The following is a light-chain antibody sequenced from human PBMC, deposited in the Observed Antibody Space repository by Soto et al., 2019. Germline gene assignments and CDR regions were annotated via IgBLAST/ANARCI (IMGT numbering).Light chain of an antibody. V-gene: IGLV2-14*01. CDR2: EVS. J-gene: IGLJ1*01. CDR3: SSYTTTSTLEV. Sequence: QSALTQPASVPGSPGQSITISCTGTSSDVGGYNYVSWYQQHPGKAPKLMIYEVSNRPSGVSNRFFGSKSGNTASLTISGLQAEDEADYYCSSYTTTSTLEVFGTGTKVTVL. CDR1: SSDVGGYNY.